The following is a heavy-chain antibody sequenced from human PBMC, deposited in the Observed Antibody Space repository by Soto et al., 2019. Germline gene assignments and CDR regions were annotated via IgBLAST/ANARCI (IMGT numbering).Heavy chain of an antibody. D-gene: IGHD3-3*01. CDR2: INPSGGST. J-gene: IGHJ5*02. CDR1: GYTFTSYY. CDR3: ARDAAPRYYDFWSGPNWFDP. V-gene: IGHV1-46*03. Sequence: QVQLVQSGAEVKKPGASVKVSCKASGYTFTSYYMHWVRQAPGQGLEWMGIINPSGGSTSYAQKFQGRVTMTRDTSTSTVYMDLSSLRSEDTAVYYCARDAAPRYYDFWSGPNWFDPWGQGTLVTVSS.